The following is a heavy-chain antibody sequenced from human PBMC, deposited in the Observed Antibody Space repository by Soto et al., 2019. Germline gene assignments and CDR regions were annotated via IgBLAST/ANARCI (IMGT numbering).Heavy chain of an antibody. CDR1: GFTFSSYS. Sequence: VQLVESGGGVVQPGRSLRLSCAASGFTFSSYSMNWVRQAPGKGLEWVSSISSSSSYIYYADSVKGRFTISRDNAKNSLYLQMNSLRAEDTAVYYCARDSSTDYYYYGMDVWGQGTTVTVSS. D-gene: IGHD2-2*01. CDR2: ISSSSSYI. CDR3: ARDSSTDYYYYGMDV. J-gene: IGHJ6*02. V-gene: IGHV3-21*01.